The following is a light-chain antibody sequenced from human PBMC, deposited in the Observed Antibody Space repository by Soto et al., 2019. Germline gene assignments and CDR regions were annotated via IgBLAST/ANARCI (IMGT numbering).Light chain of an antibody. Sequence: EIQMTQSPSSLSASVGERVNITCRASQGISNYLAWYQQKPGKVPKILIYAASTLQSGVPSQFSGSGSGTDFTLTISSLQTEDFATYDCQQSYSTPITFGQGTRLEIK. CDR1: QGISNY. CDR3: QQSYSTPIT. CDR2: AAS. V-gene: IGKV1-27*01. J-gene: IGKJ5*01.